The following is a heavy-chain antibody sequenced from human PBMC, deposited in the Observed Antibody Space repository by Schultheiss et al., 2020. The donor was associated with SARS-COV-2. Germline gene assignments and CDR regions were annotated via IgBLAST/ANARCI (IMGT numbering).Heavy chain of an antibody. Sequence: GGSLRLSCAASGFTFSSYWMHWVRQAPGKGLVWVSRINSDGSSTSYADSVKGRFTISRDNAKNTLYLQMNSLRAEDTAVYYCARARGGIQPFDYWGQGTLVTVSS. CDR2: INSDGSST. V-gene: IGHV3-74*01. J-gene: IGHJ4*02. CDR3: ARARGGIQPFDY. CDR1: GFTFSSYW. D-gene: IGHD5-18*01.